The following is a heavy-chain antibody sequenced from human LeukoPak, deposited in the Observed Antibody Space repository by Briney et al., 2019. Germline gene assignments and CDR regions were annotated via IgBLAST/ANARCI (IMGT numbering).Heavy chain of an antibody. CDR2: IIPMLGKT. CDR1: GGTFDNYA. V-gene: IGHV1-69*04. Sequence: GASVKVSCKASGGTFDNYAVNWVREAPGLGLEWMGRIIPMLGKTNSAQKFQDRVTFTADKSTGTAYMELTHLRPDDTAVYFCARGLFGGFAAAPFDHWGQGTLGTVSP. CDR3: ARGLFGGFAAAPFDH. D-gene: IGHD2-2*01. J-gene: IGHJ4*02.